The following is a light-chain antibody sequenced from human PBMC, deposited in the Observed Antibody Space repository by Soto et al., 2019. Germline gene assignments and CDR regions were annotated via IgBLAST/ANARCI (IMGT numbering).Light chain of an antibody. CDR1: QSVSSSS. CDR2: GAS. CDR3: QQYGSSPPMYT. Sequence: EIVLTQSPGTLSLSPGERATLSCRASQSVSSSSLAWYQQKPGQAPRLLIYGASSRATGIPDRFSGSGSGTDLPLTISRLEPEVFAVYYCQQYGSSPPMYTFGQGTKLEIK. V-gene: IGKV3-20*01. J-gene: IGKJ2*01.